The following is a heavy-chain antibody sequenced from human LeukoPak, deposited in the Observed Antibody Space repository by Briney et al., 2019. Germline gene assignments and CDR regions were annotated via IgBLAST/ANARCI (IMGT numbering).Heavy chain of an antibody. Sequence: ASVKVSCKASGYTFTGCYMHWVRQAPGQGLEWMGWINPNSGGTNYAQKFQGRVTMTRDTSISTAYMELSRLRSDDTAVYYCARGDSSSALYYYYMDVWGKGTTVTVSS. CDR3: ARGDSSSALYYYYMDV. CDR2: INPNSGGT. D-gene: IGHD6-13*01. V-gene: IGHV1-2*02. CDR1: GYTFTGCY. J-gene: IGHJ6*03.